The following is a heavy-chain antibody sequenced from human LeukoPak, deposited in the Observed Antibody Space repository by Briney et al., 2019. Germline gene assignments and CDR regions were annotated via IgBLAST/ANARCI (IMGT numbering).Heavy chain of an antibody. Sequence: GASVKVSCKASGYTFTSYDINWVRQATGQGLEWMGWMNPNSGNTGYAQKFQGRVTMTRNTPISTAYMELSSLRSEDTAVYYCARGDVESIVAVPAATQREYYYYYMDVWGKGTTVTVSS. V-gene: IGHV1-8*01. CDR1: GYTFTSYD. CDR2: MNPNSGNT. J-gene: IGHJ6*03. CDR3: ARGDVESIVAVPAATQREYYYYYMDV. D-gene: IGHD2-2*01.